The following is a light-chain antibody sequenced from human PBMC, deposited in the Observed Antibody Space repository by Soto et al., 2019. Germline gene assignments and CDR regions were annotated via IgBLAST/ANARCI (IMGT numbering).Light chain of an antibody. CDR2: EVS. CDR3: SSYAVSTPLVI. J-gene: IGLJ2*01. CDR1: SSDVGGYNY. Sequence: QSVLTQPASVSGSPGQSITISCTGTSSDVGGYNYVSWYQQHPGKAPKLMIYEVSNRPSGVSNRFSGSKSGNTASLTISGLRAEDEADYYCSSYAVSTPLVIFGGGTKVTVL. V-gene: IGLV2-14*01.